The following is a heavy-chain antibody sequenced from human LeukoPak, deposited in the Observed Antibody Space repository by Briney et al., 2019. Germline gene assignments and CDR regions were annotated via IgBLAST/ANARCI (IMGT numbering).Heavy chain of an antibody. Sequence: PSQTLSLTCTVSGGSISSGSYYWSWIRQPPGKGLEWIGYIYYSGSTNYNPSLKSRVTISVDTSKNQFSLKLSSVTAADTAVYYCARGYDFWTLEHMDVWGKGTTVTVSS. CDR2: IYYSGST. CDR3: ARGYDFWTLEHMDV. D-gene: IGHD3-3*01. V-gene: IGHV4-61*01. J-gene: IGHJ6*03. CDR1: GGSISSGSYY.